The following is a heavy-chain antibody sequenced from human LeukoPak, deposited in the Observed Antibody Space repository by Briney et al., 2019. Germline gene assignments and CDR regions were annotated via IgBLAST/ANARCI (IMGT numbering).Heavy chain of an antibody. V-gene: IGHV3-30-3*01. CDR2: ISYDGSNK. J-gene: IGHJ4*02. Sequence: PGGSLRLSCAASGFTFSSYAMHWVRQAPGKGLEWVAVISYDGSNKYYADSVKGRFTISRDNAKNSLYLQMNSLRAEDTAVYYCARVIALRSSGYFFDYWGQGTLVTVSS. CDR3: ARVIALRSSGYFFDY. CDR1: GFTFSSYA. D-gene: IGHD3-22*01.